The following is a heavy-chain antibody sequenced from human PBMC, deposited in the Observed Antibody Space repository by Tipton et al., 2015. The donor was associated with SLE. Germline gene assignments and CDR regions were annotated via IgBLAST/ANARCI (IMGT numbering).Heavy chain of an antibody. V-gene: IGHV4-59*11. J-gene: IGHJ4*02. CDR3: ASARDHWLVYDY. CDR1: GGSISSHY. Sequence: TLSLTCTVSGGSISSHYWSWIRQPPGKRLEWIGHVHSSGSTFYNPSLKSRVSISMDTSKNQVSLKLSSVTAADTAVYYCASARDHWLVYDYWGQGTLVTVSS. D-gene: IGHD6-19*01. CDR2: VHSSGST.